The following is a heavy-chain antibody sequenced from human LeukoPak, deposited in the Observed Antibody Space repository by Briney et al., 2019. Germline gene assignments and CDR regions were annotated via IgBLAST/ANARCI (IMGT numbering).Heavy chain of an antibody. V-gene: IGHV3-9*01. CDR1: GSPFVDYA. Sequence: GGSWKPSCAAPGSPFVDYAFNGVGQAQGKGLEWASGISWNIVGLGYADSVKGRFTISRDNAKNSLFLQMNSLRAEDTALYYCARDHYYDSSGYYRSPKYYYYGMDVWGQGTTVTVSS. CDR3: ARDHYYDSSGYYRSPKYYYYGMDV. J-gene: IGHJ6*02. D-gene: IGHD3-22*01. CDR2: ISWNIVGL.